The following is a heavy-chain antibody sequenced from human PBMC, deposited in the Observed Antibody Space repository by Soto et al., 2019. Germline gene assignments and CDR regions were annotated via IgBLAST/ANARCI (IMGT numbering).Heavy chain of an antibody. CDR1: GGSFSGYY. CDR2: INHSGST. D-gene: IGHD2-2*01. Sequence: QVQLQQWGAGLLKPSETLSLTCAVYGGSFSGYYWSWIRQPPGKGLEWIGEINHSGSTNYNPSLKGRVPIYEDTSKNRFSLRLRSGTAADTAVYYCARGGIVVVPAAMRSWNYWGQGTLVTVSS. CDR3: ARGGIVVVPAAMRSWNY. J-gene: IGHJ4*02. V-gene: IGHV4-34*01.